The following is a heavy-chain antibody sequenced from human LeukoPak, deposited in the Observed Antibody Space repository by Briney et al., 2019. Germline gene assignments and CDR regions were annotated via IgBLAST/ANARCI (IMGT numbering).Heavy chain of an antibody. CDR3: AKGPAPRLGEFSYHALVDY. Sequence: GGSLRLSCAASGFTFSNYWMAWVRQAPGKGPEWVANINLDGSQKYYVDSVKGRFTISRDNAENSLYLQMNSLRAEDTVVYYCAKGPAPRLGEFSYHALVDYWGQGTLVTVSS. D-gene: IGHD3-16*02. CDR2: INLDGSQK. V-gene: IGHV3-7*01. J-gene: IGHJ4*02. CDR1: GFTFSNYW.